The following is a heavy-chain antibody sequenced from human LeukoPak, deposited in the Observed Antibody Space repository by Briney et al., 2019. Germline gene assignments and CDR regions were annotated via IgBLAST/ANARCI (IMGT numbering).Heavy chain of an antibody. CDR3: ARHDEGSGWYRSYIDL. CDR2: ISTSGST. V-gene: IGHV4-4*09. Sequence: SETLSLTCTVSGVSISSYYCNWIRQPPGKGLEWIGYISTSGSTDYSPSLKSRVTISVDRSKNQCSLNLSSVTAADTAVYYCARHDEGSGWYRSYIDLWGRGTLVIVSS. J-gene: IGHJ2*01. CDR1: GVSISSYY. D-gene: IGHD6-19*01.